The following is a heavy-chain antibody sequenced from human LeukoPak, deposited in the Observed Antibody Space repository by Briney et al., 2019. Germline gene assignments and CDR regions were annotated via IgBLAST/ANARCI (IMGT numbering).Heavy chain of an antibody. J-gene: IGHJ4*02. Sequence: SETLSLTCTVSGGSISSSSYYWGWIRQPPGKGLEWIGSIYYSGSTYYNPSLKSRVTISVDTSKNQFSLKLSSVTAADTAVYYCARRKYSSGGEFDYWGQGTLVTVSS. CDR3: ARRKYSSGGEFDY. D-gene: IGHD6-19*01. CDR2: IYYSGST. V-gene: IGHV4-39*07. CDR1: GGSISSSSYY.